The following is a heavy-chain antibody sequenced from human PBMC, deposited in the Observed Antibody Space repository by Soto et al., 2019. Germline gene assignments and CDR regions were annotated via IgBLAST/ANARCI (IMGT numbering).Heavy chain of an antibody. D-gene: IGHD6-19*01. Sequence: QGQVVQSGPELKRPGASVKVSCKAQGYIFTKYGIGWVRQAPGHGLGWMGLINVYNGDTKLAQKFQDRVSMTTDTATDTAYMELKSLRSGDQVVYSCARMQVAGDRMLNGFAPWGQGTLVNVSS. CDR2: INVYNGDT. CDR1: GYIFTKYG. CDR3: ARMQVAGDRMLNGFAP. V-gene: IGHV1-18*01. J-gene: IGHJ5*02.